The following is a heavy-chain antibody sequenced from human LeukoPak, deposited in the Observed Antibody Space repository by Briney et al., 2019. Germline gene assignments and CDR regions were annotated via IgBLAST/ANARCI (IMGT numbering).Heavy chain of an antibody. CDR2: IIPILGIA. J-gene: IGHJ4*02. V-gene: IGHV1-69*02. D-gene: IGHD2-8*02. Sequence: SVKVSCKASGGTFSSNTISWVRQAPGQGLEWMGRIIPILGIANYAQKFQGRVTITADKSTTTAYMELSSLRSEDTAVYYCATPFGIITGGHFDHWGQGTLVTVSS. CDR3: ATPFGIITGGHFDH. CDR1: GGTFSSNT.